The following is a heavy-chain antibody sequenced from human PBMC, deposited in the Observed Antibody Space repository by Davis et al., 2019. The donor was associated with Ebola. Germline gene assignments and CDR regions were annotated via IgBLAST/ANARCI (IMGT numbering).Heavy chain of an antibody. CDR1: GFSLSTSGMG. V-gene: IGHV2-5*02. CDR3: AHRLGRFGEWNFDY. Sequence: SGPTLVKPTQTLTLTCTFFGFSLSTSGMGVGWIRQPPGKALEWLALIYWDDDKRYRPSLKSRLTITKDTSKNQVVLTMINMDPVDTATYYCAHRLGRFGEWNFDYWGQGTLVTVSS. CDR2: IYWDDDK. J-gene: IGHJ4*02. D-gene: IGHD3-10*01.